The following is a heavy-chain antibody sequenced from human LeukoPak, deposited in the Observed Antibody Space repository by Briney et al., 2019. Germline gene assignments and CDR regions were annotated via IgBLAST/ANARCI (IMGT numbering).Heavy chain of an antibody. J-gene: IGHJ5*02. CDR3: ARVPFDIVVVPAANWYGWFDP. V-gene: IGHV1-2*02. Sequence: ASVKVSCKASGYTFTGYYMHWVRQAPGQGREWMGWINPNSGGKNYAQKFKGRVTMTRDTSISTAYMELSRLRSDDTAVYYCARVPFDIVVVPAANWYGWFDPWGQGTLVTVSS. CDR2: INPNSGGK. D-gene: IGHD2-2*01. CDR1: GYTFTGYY.